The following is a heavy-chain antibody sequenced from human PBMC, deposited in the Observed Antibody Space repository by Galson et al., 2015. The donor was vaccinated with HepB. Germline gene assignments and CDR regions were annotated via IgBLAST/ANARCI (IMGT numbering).Heavy chain of an antibody. V-gene: IGHV2-5*02. CDR3: VHRDYYNSGRVDY. Sequence: PALVKPTQTLTLTCTLSGISVNIDGVGVGWIRQPPGEALEWLALIYWDDDKRYSPSLKSRLTITRDTLKNQVVLTMTNMDPVDTATYYCVHRDYYNSGRVDYWGQGTLVTVSS. CDR2: IYWDDDK. D-gene: IGHD6-19*01. J-gene: IGHJ4*02. CDR1: GISVNIDGVG.